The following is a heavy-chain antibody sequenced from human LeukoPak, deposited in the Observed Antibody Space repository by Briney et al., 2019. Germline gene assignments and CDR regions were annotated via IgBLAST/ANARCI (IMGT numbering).Heavy chain of an antibody. CDR1: GYTFTSYA. Sequence: ASVTVSCTASGYTFTSYAVNWVRQAPGQGLEWMGWINTHTAKPTYAQGFTGRLVFSLDTSVSTAYLQISSLKAEDTAVYYCARENYDTDGYSFDYWGQGSLVAVSS. CDR2: INTHTAKP. CDR3: ARENYDTDGYSFDY. V-gene: IGHV7-4-1*02. D-gene: IGHD3-22*01. J-gene: IGHJ4*02.